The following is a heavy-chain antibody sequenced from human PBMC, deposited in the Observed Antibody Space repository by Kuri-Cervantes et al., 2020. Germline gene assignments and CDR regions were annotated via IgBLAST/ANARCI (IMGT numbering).Heavy chain of an antibody. J-gene: IGHJ4*02. D-gene: IGHD5-12*01. Sequence: GESLKISCAASGFTFSSYGMHWVRQAPGKGLEWVAVISYDGSNKYYADSVEGRFTISRDNAKNSVYLQMNSLRAEDTAVYYCARVGYNDYDLDYWGQGTLVTVSS. CDR1: GFTFSSYG. CDR3: ARVGYNDYDLDY. CDR2: ISYDGSNK. V-gene: IGHV3-30*03.